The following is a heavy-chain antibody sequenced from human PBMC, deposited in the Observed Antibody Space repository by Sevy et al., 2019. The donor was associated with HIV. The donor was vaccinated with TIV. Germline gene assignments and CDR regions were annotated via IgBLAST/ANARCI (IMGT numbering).Heavy chain of an antibody. V-gene: IGHV1-24*01. CDR1: GYRLSELS. D-gene: IGHD3-22*01. Sequence: ASVKVSCKISGYRLSELSMHWVRQAPGKGLEWMGRFDPEDGEIINAQKFRGRVTVTEDTSTDTAYMELSRLRSEDTAVYYCATGREYYDENSGYFDYWGPGTLVTVSS. J-gene: IGHJ4*02. CDR3: ATGREYYDENSGYFDY. CDR2: FDPEDGEI.